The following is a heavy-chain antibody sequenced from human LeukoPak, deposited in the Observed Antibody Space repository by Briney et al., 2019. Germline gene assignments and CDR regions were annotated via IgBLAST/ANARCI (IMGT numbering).Heavy chain of an antibody. V-gene: IGHV4-59*08. CDR1: GGSISSYY. CDR3: ARQATGYDYGDYFDY. Sequence: SETLSLTCTVSGGSISSYYWSWIRQPPGKGLEWIGYIYYSGSTNYNPSLKSRVTISVDTSKNQFSLKLSSVTAADTAVYYCARQATGYDYGDYFDYWGQGTLVTVSS. D-gene: IGHD4-17*01. J-gene: IGHJ4*02. CDR2: IYYSGST.